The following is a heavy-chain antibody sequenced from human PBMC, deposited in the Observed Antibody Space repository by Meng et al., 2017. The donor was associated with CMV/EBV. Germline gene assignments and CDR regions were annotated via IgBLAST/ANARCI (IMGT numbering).Heavy chain of an antibody. Sequence: ESLKISCAASGFTFSSYWMSWVRQAPGKGLEWVANIKQDGSEKYYVDSVKGRFTISRDNAKNSLYLQMNSLRAEDTAVYYCARIGYCSSTSCYLHYYYYYGMDVWGQGTTVTVSS. V-gene: IGHV3-7*01. J-gene: IGHJ6*02. CDR1: GFTFSSYW. CDR2: IKQDGSEK. CDR3: ARIGYCSSTSCYLHYYYYYGMDV. D-gene: IGHD2-2*01.